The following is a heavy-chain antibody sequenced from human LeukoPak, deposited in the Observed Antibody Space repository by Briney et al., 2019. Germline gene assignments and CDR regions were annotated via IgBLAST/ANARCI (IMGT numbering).Heavy chain of an antibody. Sequence: GESLKISCKASGYSFTSYWIAWVRQMPGKGLEWMGIIYPGDSQTRYSPSFQGQVAMSVDKSTSTAYLQWSSLKASDTAMYYCARTNYYETSGWASGLSPFDMWGRGTMVTVSS. CDR3: ARTNYYETSGWASGLSPFDM. D-gene: IGHD3-22*01. CDR1: GYSFTSYW. CDR2: IYPGDSQT. V-gene: IGHV5-51*01. J-gene: IGHJ3*02.